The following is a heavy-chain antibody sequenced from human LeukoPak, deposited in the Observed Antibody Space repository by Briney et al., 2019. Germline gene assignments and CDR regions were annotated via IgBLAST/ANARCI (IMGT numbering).Heavy chain of an antibody. Sequence: PGGSLRLSCAASGYTFSSYWMSRVRQAPGKGLEWVASIKQDGSDKKYVDSVKGRFAISRDNAKNSVYLQMNSLRAEDTAVYYCARLGYHDNSGDYRYGMDVWGQGTTVTVSS. J-gene: IGHJ6*02. D-gene: IGHD3-22*01. V-gene: IGHV3-7*04. CDR1: GYTFSSYW. CDR2: IKQDGSDK. CDR3: ARLGYHDNSGDYRYGMDV.